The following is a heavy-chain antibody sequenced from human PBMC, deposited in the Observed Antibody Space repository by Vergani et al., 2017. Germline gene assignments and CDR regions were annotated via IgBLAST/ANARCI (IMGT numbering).Heavy chain of an antibody. Sequence: QVQLVESGGGVVQPGRSLRLSCAASGFTFSSYGMHWVRQAPGKGLEWVAVISYDGSNKYYADSVKGRFTISRDNSKNTLYLQMNSLRAEDTAVYYCARDYGSGPPQSRRLLYDIGWFDPWGQGTLVTVSS. CDR3: ARDYGSGPPQSRRLLYDIGWFDP. CDR2: ISYDGSNK. V-gene: IGHV3-30*03. J-gene: IGHJ5*02. D-gene: IGHD3-10*01. CDR1: GFTFSSYG.